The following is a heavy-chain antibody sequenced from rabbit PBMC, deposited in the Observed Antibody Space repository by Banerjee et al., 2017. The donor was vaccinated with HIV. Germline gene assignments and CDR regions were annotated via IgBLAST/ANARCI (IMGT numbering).Heavy chain of an antibody. CDR2: IVAGSDGLT. Sequence: QQQLEESGGGLVKPEGSLTLSCTASGFSFSNKYVMCWVRQAPGKGLEWIACIVAGSDGLTYYANWAKGRFTISKTSSTTVTLQMTSLTVADTATYFCARDLTGVIGWNFNLWGQGTLVTVS. D-gene: IGHD1-1*01. CDR3: ARDLTGVIGWNFNL. J-gene: IGHJ4*01. CDR1: GFSFSNKYV. V-gene: IGHV1S45*01.